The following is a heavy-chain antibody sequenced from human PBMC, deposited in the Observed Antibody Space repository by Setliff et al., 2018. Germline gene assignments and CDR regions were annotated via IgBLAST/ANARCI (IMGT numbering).Heavy chain of an antibody. CDR1: TFTFSKYA. V-gene: IGHV3-48*01. CDR2: IANRGNTV. CDR3: SY. Sequence: GGSLRLSCVASTFTFSKYAVTWVRQAPGKGLEWVTYIANRGNTVYYADSVKGRFTISRDNSKNMLYLQMSSLRPEDSAVYFCSYWGQGTLVTVSS. J-gene: IGHJ4*02.